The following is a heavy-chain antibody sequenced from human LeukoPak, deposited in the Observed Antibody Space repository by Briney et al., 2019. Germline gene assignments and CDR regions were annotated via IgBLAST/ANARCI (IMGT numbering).Heavy chain of an antibody. CDR2: IGTAGDT. CDR3: ARGGPNLPIIAVAGSPGAFDI. J-gene: IGHJ3*02. CDR1: GFTFSSYD. Sequence: GGSLRLSCAACGFTFSSYDMHWVRQATGKGLEWVSAIGTAGDTYYPGSVKGQFTISRENAKNSLYLQMNSLRAGDTAVYYCARGGPNLPIIAVAGSPGAFDIWGQGTMVTVSS. V-gene: IGHV3-13*03. D-gene: IGHD6-19*01.